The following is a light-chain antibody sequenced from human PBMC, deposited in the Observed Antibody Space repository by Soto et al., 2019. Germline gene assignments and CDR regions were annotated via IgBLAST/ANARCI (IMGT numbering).Light chain of an antibody. CDR3: MQGTHWPWT. CDR2: RVS. Sequence: DVVMTQSPLSLPVTLGQPASISCRSTQGLVYSDGYTYLNWFQQRPGQSPRRLIYRVSNRDSGVPDRISGSGSGTDFTLKISRVEAEDVGLYYCMQGTHWPWTFGQGTKVELK. CDR1: QGLVYSDGYTY. J-gene: IGKJ1*01. V-gene: IGKV2-30*01.